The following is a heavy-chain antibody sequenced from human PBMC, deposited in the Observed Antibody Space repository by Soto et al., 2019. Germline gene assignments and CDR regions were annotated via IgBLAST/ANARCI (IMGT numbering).Heavy chain of an antibody. CDR3: ARMRCVVAATSFDY. V-gene: IGHV1-69*02. D-gene: IGHD2-15*01. J-gene: IGHJ4*02. CDR2: IIPILGIA. Sequence: QVQLVQSGAEVKKPGSSVKVSCKASEGTFSSYTISWVRQAPGQGLEWMGRIIPILGIANYAQKFQGRVTITADKSTSTAYMELSSLRSEDTAVYYCARMRCVVAATSFDYWGQGTLVTVSS. CDR1: EGTFSSYT.